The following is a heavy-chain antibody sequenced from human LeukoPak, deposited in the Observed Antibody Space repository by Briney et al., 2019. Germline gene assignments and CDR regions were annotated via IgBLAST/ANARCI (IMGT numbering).Heavy chain of an antibody. V-gene: IGHV4-4*07. CDR3: ARGPSGGSGHDY. Sequence: SETLSLTCTVSGGSISSYHWSWIRQPAGKGLEWFGRIYSSGTTNYNPSLRSRVTMSVDTSKNQFSLNLGSVTAADTAVYYCARGPSGGSGHDYWGQGTLVTVSS. J-gene: IGHJ4*02. CDR1: GGSISSYH. CDR2: IYSSGTT. D-gene: IGHD3-16*01.